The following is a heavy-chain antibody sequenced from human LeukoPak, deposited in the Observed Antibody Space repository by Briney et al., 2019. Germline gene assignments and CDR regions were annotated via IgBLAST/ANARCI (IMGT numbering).Heavy chain of an antibody. Sequence: GGSLRLSCAASGFTFSTYWMNWVRQAPGKGLEWVANIKHDGSEINYMDSVKGRFTISRDNAKNSLYLQMNSLRTEDTAVYYCARDRAVRYFDYWGQGTLVTVSS. V-gene: IGHV3-7*05. J-gene: IGHJ4*02. CDR1: GFTFSTYW. CDR3: ARDRAVRYFDY. CDR2: IKHDGSEI.